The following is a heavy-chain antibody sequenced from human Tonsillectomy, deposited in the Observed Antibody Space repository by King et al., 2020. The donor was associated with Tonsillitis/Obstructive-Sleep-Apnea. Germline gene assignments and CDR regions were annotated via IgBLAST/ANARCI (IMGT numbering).Heavy chain of an antibody. CDR3: ARDSLGWYFDL. CDR1: GFTFSTYE. Sequence: VQLVESGGGLVQPGGSLRLSCAASGFTFSTYEMNWVRQAPGKGLEWVSFISSSGSTIYYADSVKGRFTISRDNAKNSLYLQMNSLRAEDTAVYHCARDSLGWYFDLWGRGTLVSVSS. D-gene: IGHD5-12*01. CDR2: ISSSGSTI. J-gene: IGHJ2*01. V-gene: IGHV3-48*03.